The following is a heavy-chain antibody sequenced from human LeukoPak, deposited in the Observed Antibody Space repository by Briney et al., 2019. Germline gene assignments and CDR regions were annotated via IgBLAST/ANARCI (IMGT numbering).Heavy chain of an antibody. CDR2: IYYSGST. J-gene: IGHJ4*02. V-gene: IGHV4-59*12. CDR3: AGSTYYYDSSGYDY. D-gene: IGHD3-22*01. Sequence: SETLSLTCTVSGGSISSYYWSWIRQPPGKGLEWIGYIYYSGSTNYNPSLKSRVTISVDRSKNQFSLKLSSVTAADTAVYYCAGSTYYYDSSGYDYWGQGTLVTVSS. CDR1: GGSISSYY.